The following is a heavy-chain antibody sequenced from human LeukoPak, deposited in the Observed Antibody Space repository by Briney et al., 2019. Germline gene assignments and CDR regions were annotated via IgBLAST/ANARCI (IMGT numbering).Heavy chain of an antibody. Sequence: GGSLRLSCVASGFTFGNYGMNWVRQAPGKGLEFVSSISGSDGSTHYADSMKGRFTISRDISKNTLYLQMNSLRAEDTAVYYCARQRGGNYYHFDYWGQGILVTVSS. J-gene: IGHJ4*02. CDR3: ARQRGGNYYHFDY. CDR1: GFTFGNYG. CDR2: ISGSDGST. V-gene: IGHV3-23*01. D-gene: IGHD3-22*01.